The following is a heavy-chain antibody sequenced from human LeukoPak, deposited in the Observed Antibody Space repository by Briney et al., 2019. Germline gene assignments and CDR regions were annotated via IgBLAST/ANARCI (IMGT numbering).Heavy chain of an antibody. CDR2: ISAYNGNT. V-gene: IGHV1-18*01. D-gene: IGHD3-22*01. CDR3: AYDSSGYYYGTFDY. CDR1: GYTFTSYG. J-gene: IGHJ4*02. Sequence: VASVKVSCKASGYTFTSYGISWVRQAPGQGLEWMGWISAYNGNTNYAQKLQGRVTMTTDTSTSTAYMELRSLRSDDTAVYYCAYDSSGYYYGTFDYWGQGTLVTVSS.